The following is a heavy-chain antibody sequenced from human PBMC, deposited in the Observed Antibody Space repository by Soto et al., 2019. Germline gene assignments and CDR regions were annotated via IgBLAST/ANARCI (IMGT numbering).Heavy chain of an antibody. J-gene: IGHJ4*02. CDR3: ARDMVVSVAGTLVGFDY. CDR1: GYTFTSYY. D-gene: IGHD6-19*01. CDR2: INPSGGST. Sequence: ASVKVSCKASGYTFTSYYMHWVRQAPGQGLEWMGIINPSGGSTSYAQKFQGRVTMTRDTSTSTVYMELSSLRSEDTAVYYCARDMVVSVAGTLVGFDYWGQGTLVTVSS. V-gene: IGHV1-46*01.